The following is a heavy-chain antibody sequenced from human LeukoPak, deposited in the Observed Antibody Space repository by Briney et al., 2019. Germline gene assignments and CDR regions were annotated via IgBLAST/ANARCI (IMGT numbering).Heavy chain of an antibody. CDR3: LVVPAASLYYYGMDV. CDR2: ISGSGGST. J-gene: IGHJ6*02. Sequence: GGSLRLSCAASGFTFSSYAMSWVRQAPGKGLEWVSAISGSGGSTYYADSVKGRFTISRDNSKNTLYLQMNSLRAGDTAVYYCLVVPAASLYYYGMDVWGQGTTVTVSS. CDR1: GFTFSSYA. D-gene: IGHD2-2*01. V-gene: IGHV3-23*01.